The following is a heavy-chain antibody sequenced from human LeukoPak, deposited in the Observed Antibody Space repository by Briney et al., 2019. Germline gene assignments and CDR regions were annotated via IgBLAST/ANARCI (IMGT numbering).Heavy chain of an antibody. CDR2: INHSGST. J-gene: IGHJ6*03. CDR3: ARTTMVRGTYYMDV. V-gene: IGHV4-34*01. CDR1: GGSFSGYY. Sequence: PSETLSLTCAVYGGSFSGYYWSWIRQPPGKGLEWIGEINHSGSTNYNPSLKSRVTISVDTSKNQFSLKLSSVTAADTAVYYCARTTMVRGTYYMDVWGKGTTVTISS. D-gene: IGHD3-10*01.